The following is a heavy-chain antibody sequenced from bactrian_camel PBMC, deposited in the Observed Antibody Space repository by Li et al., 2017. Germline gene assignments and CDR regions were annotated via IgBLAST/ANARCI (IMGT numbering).Heavy chain of an antibody. V-gene: IGHV3-2*01. Sequence: HVQLVESGGGLVQPGGSLKLSCAASGFAFSSYYMSWVRQAPGKGLEWVSNIWNDGSNPHYSNSVKERFTMSRDNALNTVYLQMNSLKSEDTAMYYCGSQGAFGKGTQVTVS. CDR2: IWNDGSNP. J-gene: IGHJ7*01. D-gene: IGHD1*01. CDR1: GFAFSSYY.